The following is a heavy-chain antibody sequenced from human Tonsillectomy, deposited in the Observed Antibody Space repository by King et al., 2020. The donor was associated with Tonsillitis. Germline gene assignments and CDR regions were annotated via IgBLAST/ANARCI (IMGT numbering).Heavy chain of an antibody. V-gene: IGHV4-31*03. Sequence: QLQESGPGLVKPSQTLSLTCTVSGGSISSGGYYWSWIRQHPGKGLEWIGYIYYSGSTYYNPSLKSRVTISVDTSKNQFSLKLSSVTAADTAVYYCASENFIGGNPLSFTHHRSGYFDYWGQGTLVTVSS. CDR3: ASENFIGGNPLSFTHHRSGYFDY. J-gene: IGHJ4*02. CDR2: IYYSGST. D-gene: IGHD4-23*01. CDR1: GGSISSGGYY.